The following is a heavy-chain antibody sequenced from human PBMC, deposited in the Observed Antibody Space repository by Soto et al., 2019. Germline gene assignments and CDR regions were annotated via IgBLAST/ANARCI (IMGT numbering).Heavy chain of an antibody. CDR1: GGTFSSYA. CDR2: IIPIFGTA. D-gene: IGHD3-10*01. Sequence: QVQLVQSGAEVKKPGSSVKVSCKAPGGTFSSYAISWVRQAPGQGLEWMGGIIPIFGTANYAQKFQGRVTITADESTSTAYMELSSLRSEDTAVYYCASPITMVRGVMRFGFDPWGQGTLVTVSS. CDR3: ASPITMVRGVMRFGFDP. J-gene: IGHJ5*02. V-gene: IGHV1-69*01.